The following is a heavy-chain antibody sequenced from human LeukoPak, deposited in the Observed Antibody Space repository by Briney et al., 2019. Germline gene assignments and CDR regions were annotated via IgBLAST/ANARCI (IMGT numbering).Heavy chain of an antibody. J-gene: IGHJ5*02. V-gene: IGHV4-39*06. D-gene: IGHD3-3*01. Sequence: SETLSLTCTVSSGSISSSSYYWGWIRQPPGKGLEWIGSIYYSGSTYYNPSLKSRVTISVDTSKNQFALKLSSVTAADTAVYYCARDNRQSVVTIFGVVEGNWFDPWGQGTLVTVSS. CDR3: ARDNRQSVVTIFGVVEGNWFDP. CDR2: IYYSGST. CDR1: SGSISSSSYY.